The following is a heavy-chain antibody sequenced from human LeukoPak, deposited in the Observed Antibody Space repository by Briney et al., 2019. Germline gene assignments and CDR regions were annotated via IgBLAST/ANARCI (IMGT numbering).Heavy chain of an antibody. D-gene: IGHD3-9*01. Sequence: ASVKVSCKASGRTFSSYAISWVRQAPGQGLEWMGGIIPIFGTANYAQKFQGRVTITADESTSTAYMELSSLRSEDTAVYYCARAESYYDILTGEFDYWGQGTLVTVSS. V-gene: IGHV1-69*13. CDR2: IIPIFGTA. CDR3: ARAESYYDILTGEFDY. CDR1: GRTFSSYA. J-gene: IGHJ4*02.